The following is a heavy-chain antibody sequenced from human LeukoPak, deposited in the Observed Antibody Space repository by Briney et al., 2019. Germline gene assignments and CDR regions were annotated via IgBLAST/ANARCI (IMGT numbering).Heavy chain of an antibody. D-gene: IGHD3-22*01. CDR1: GGTFSSSA. CDR3: ASPYYYDSSGPPLLAFDI. CDR2: IIPIFGTA. J-gene: IGHJ3*02. V-gene: IGHV1-69*05. Sequence: ASVKVSCKASGGTFSSSAISWVRQAPGQGLEWMGGIIPIFGTANYAQKFQGRVTITTDESTSTAYMELSSLRSEDTAVYYCASPYYYDSSGPPLLAFDIWGQGTMVTVSS.